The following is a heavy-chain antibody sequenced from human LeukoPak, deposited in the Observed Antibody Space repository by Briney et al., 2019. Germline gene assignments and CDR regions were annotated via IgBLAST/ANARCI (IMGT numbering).Heavy chain of an antibody. CDR1: GYTFTGYY. V-gene: IGHV1-2*02. CDR3: ARSRFGELLFHYYGMDV. D-gene: IGHD3-10*01. J-gene: IGHJ6*02. Sequence: ASVKVSCKASGYTFTGYYMHWVRQAPGQGLEWMGWINPNSGGTNYAQKFQGRVTMTGDTSISTAYMELSRLRSDDTAVYYCARSRFGELLFHYYGMDVWGQGTTVTVSS. CDR2: INPNSGGT.